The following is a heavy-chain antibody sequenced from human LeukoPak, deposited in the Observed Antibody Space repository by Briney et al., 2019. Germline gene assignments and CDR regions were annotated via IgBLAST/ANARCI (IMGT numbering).Heavy chain of an antibody. J-gene: IGHJ4*02. V-gene: IGHV1-69*04. D-gene: IGHD1-1*01. CDR2: IIPILGIA. Sequence: SVKVSCKASGGTFSSYAISWVRQAPGQGLEWMGRIIPILGIANYAQKFQGRVTITADKSASTAYMELSSLRSEDTAVYYCARGGTGTTSATDYWGQGTLVTVSS. CDR1: GGTFSSYA. CDR3: ARGGTGTTSATDY.